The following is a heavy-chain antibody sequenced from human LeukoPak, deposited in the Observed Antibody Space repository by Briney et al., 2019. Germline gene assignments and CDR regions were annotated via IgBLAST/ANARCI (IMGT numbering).Heavy chain of an antibody. CDR1: GFTFSSNS. D-gene: IGHD3-22*01. V-gene: IGHV3-48*01. J-gene: IGHJ4*02. CDR3: AKGPAFSGIVVVITTLDY. Sequence: GGSLRLSCAASGFTFSSNSMNWVRQAPGKGLEWVSYISSTGGTIYYADSMKGRFTISRDNSKNTLYLQMNSLRAEDTAVYYCAKGPAFSGIVVVITTLDYWGQGTLVTVSS. CDR2: ISSTGGTI.